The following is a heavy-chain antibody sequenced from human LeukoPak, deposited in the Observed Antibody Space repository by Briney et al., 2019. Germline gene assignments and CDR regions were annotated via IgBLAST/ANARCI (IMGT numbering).Heavy chain of an antibody. V-gene: IGHV3-66*01. Sequence: GGSLRLSCAASGLTVSRNYMGWVRQAPGKGLEWVSVFYSDGSIYYADSVKGRFTISRDNFKNTLYPQMRSLRGEDTAVYFCAREGRDSSGYPYGMDVWGQGTSVTVSS. CDR2: FYSDGSI. CDR1: GLTVSRNY. J-gene: IGHJ6*02. CDR3: AREGRDSSGYPYGMDV. D-gene: IGHD3-22*01.